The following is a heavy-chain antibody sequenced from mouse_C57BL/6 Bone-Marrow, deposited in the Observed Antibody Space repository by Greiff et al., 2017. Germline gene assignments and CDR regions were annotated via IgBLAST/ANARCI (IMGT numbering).Heavy chain of an antibody. Sequence: QVQLQQPGAELVKPGASVKVSCKASGYTFTSYWMHWVKQRPGQGLEWIGRIHPSDSDTNYNQKFKGKATLTVDKSSSTAYMQLSSLTSEDSAVYYCAKTITTGIYYAMDYWGQGTSVTVSS. CDR3: AKTITTGIYYAMDY. D-gene: IGHD2-4*01. CDR2: IHPSDSDT. CDR1: GYTFTSYW. J-gene: IGHJ4*01. V-gene: IGHV1-74*01.